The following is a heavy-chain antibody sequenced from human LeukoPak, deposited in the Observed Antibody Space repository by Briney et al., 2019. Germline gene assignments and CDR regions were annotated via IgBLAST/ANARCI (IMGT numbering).Heavy chain of an antibody. CDR3: AREGTWSYYYDY. V-gene: IGHV3-11*04. J-gene: IGHJ4*02. D-gene: IGHD1-26*01. CDR1: GFTFSDYY. CDR2: ISSSGSTI. Sequence: GGSLRLSCAASGFTFSDYYMSWIRQAPGKGLEWVSYISSSGSTIYYADSVKGRFTISRDNAKNTLYLQMNSLRAEDTAAYYCAREGTWSYYYDYWGQGTLVTVSS.